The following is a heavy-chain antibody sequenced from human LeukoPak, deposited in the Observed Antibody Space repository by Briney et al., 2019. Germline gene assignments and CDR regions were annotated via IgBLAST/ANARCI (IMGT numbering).Heavy chain of an antibody. CDR1: GYSFSGYY. J-gene: IGHJ4*02. D-gene: IGHD3-3*02. V-gene: IGHV1-18*04. CDR2: ISAYNGNT. CDR3: ARDGPFSH. Sequence: ASVKVSCKASGYSFSGYYMHWVRQAPGQGLEWMGWISAYNGNTNYAQKLQGRVTMTTDTSTSTAYMELRSLRSDDTAVYYCARDGPFSHWGQGTLVTVSS.